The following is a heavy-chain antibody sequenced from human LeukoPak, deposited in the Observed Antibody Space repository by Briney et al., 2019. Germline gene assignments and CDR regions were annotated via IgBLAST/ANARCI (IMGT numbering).Heavy chain of an antibody. D-gene: IGHD6-13*01. CDR2: ISGSGGST. CDR1: GFTFNIYA. J-gene: IGHJ4*02. Sequence: GGSLRLSCAASGFTFNIYAMSWVRQAPGKGLEWVAGISGSGGSTGYADSVKGRFTISRDNSKNTLYLHMNSLRAEDTAVYYCAKDRRIAAAYLFDYWGKGTLVSVSS. CDR3: AKDRRIAAAYLFDY. V-gene: IGHV3-23*01.